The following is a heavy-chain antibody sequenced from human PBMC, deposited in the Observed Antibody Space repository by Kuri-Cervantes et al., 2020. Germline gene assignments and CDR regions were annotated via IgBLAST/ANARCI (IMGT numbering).Heavy chain of an antibody. D-gene: IGHD5-12*01. CDR3: ARDRATARGSMDV. CDR2: ISSSSSSI. Sequence: GESLKISCAASGFTFSSYNMNWVRQAPGKGLEWVSYISSSSSSIHYADSVKGRFTISRDNSKNTLYLQMNSLRAEDTAVYYCARDRATARGSMDVWGQGTTVTVSS. CDR1: GFTFSSYN. V-gene: IGHV3-48*01. J-gene: IGHJ6*02.